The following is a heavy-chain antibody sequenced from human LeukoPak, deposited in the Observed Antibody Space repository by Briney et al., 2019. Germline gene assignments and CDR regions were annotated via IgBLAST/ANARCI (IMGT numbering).Heavy chain of an antibody. J-gene: IGHJ4*02. D-gene: IGHD5-24*01. CDR1: GFTVSSNY. V-gene: IGHV3-7*04. Sequence: GGSLRLSCAASGFTVSSNYMSWVRQAPGKGLEWVANIKQDGSKKSYVDSVRGRFTISRGNVKNSLYLQMNSLRAEDTAIYYCTRVGYIDEGIDYWGQGTLVTVSS. CDR2: IKQDGSKK. CDR3: TRVGYIDEGIDY.